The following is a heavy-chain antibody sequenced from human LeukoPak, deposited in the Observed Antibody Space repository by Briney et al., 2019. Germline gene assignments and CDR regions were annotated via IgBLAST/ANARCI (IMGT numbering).Heavy chain of an antibody. CDR1: GGTFSSYA. Sequence: EASVKVSCKASGGTFSSYAISWVRQAPGQGLEWMGRIIPIFGIANYAQKFQGRVTITADKSTSTAYMELSSLRSEDTAVYYCARDSSSGWYIFGPPIASFDYWGQGTLVTVSS. D-gene: IGHD6-13*01. CDR2: IIPIFGIA. J-gene: IGHJ4*02. CDR3: ARDSSSGWYIFGPPIASFDY. V-gene: IGHV1-69*04.